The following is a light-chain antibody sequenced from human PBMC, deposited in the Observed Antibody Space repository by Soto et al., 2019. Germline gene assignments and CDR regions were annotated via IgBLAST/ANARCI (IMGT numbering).Light chain of an antibody. Sequence: DIMMTQSPDSLAVSLGERATINCKSSQSLLYSSNNKNYLTRYQHKPGQPPKLLIYWASTRKSGVPDRFSGSGSGTDFTLTISSLQAEDVAVYYCQQYYSIPPTFGGGTKVEIK. V-gene: IGKV4-1*01. CDR3: QQYYSIPPT. J-gene: IGKJ4*01. CDR1: QSLLYSSNNKNY. CDR2: WAS.